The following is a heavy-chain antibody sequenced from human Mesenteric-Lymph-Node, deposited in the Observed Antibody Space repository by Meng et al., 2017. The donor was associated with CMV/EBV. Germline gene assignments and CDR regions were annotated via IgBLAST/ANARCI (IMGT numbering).Heavy chain of an antibody. Sequence: INSGGYYWSWIRQHPGEGLEWIGYIYYSESTYYDPSLKSRVTISVDTSKNQFSLKLSSVTAADTAVYYCARDHGSRYCSGGSCQGIDYWGQGTLVTVSS. J-gene: IGHJ4*02. D-gene: IGHD2-15*01. CDR2: IYYSEST. V-gene: IGHV4-31*02. CDR1: INSGGYY. CDR3: ARDHGSRYCSGGSCQGIDY.